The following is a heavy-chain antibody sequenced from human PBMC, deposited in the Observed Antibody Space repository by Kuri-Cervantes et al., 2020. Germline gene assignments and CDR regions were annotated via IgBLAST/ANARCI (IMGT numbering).Heavy chain of an antibody. CDR1: GFTFSNYW. CDR2: IAYDGSNK. CDR3: AKDQYWGSVGWFDP. D-gene: IGHD7-27*01. J-gene: IGHJ5*02. V-gene: IGHV3-30*18. Sequence: GGSLRLSCAASGFTFSNYWMQWVRQAPGKGLEWVAVIAYDGSNKYYGESVKGRFSISRDNSKNTLFLQMNSLRVEDTALYYCAKDQYWGSVGWFDPRGQGTLVTVSS.